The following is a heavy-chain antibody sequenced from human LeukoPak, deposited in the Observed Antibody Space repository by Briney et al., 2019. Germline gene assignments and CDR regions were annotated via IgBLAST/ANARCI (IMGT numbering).Heavy chain of an antibody. CDR3: ATGYSSSWHGGWFDP. V-gene: IGHV4-31*03. D-gene: IGHD6-13*01. CDR2: IYYSGST. CDR1: GGSISSGGYY. J-gene: IGHJ5*02. Sequence: PSQTLSLTCTVSGGSISSGGYYWSWIRQHPGKGLEWTGYIYYSGSTYYNPSLNSRVTISVDTSKNQFSLKLSSVTAADTAVYYCATGYSSSWHGGWFDPWGQGTLVTVSS.